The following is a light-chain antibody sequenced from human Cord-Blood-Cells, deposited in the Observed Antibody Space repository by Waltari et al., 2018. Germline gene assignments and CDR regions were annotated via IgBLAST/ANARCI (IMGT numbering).Light chain of an antibody. Sequence: EIVLTQSPANLSLSPGERATLSCRASQSVSSYLAWYQQKPGQAPRLLINDASNRATGIPARFSGSGSGTDFTLTISSLEPEDFAVYYCQQRSNWPPATFGGGTKVEIK. V-gene: IGKV3-11*01. CDR1: QSVSSY. J-gene: IGKJ4*01. CDR2: DAS. CDR3: QQRSNWPPAT.